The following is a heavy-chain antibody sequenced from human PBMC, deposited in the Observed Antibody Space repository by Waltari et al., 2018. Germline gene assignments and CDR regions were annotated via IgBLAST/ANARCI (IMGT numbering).Heavy chain of an antibody. J-gene: IGHJ4*02. D-gene: IGHD3-9*01. Sequence: QVQLQESGPGLVKPSETLSLTCTVSGGSISSHYWSWIRQPPGKGLEWIGYIYYSGSTNDNPSLKSRVTISVDTSKNQFSLKLSSVTAADTAVYYCASSIQDYDILTGYYNDYYFDYWGQGTLVTVSS. V-gene: IGHV4-59*11. CDR1: GGSISSHY. CDR3: ASSIQDYDILTGYYNDYYFDY. CDR2: IYYSGST.